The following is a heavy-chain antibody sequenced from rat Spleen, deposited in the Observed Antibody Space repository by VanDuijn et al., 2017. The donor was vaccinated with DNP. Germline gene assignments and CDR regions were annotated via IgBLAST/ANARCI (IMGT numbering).Heavy chain of an antibody. CDR2: ISHSGRT. CDR3: ARSPPGPPPLDY. CDR1: GHSITSNY. J-gene: IGHJ2*01. Sequence: VQLQESGPGLVKPSQSLSLTCSVTGHSITSNYWGWIRKFPGNKMEWIGHISHSGRTTYNPSLKRRISITRDTSNNQFFPHLNSDPTEHTHTYPPARSPPGPPPLDYR. D-gene: IGHD3-1*01. V-gene: IGHV3-1*01.